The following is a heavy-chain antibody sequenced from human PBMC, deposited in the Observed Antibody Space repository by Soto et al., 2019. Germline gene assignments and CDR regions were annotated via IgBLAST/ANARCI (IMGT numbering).Heavy chain of an antibody. CDR2: MYPGDSDI. CDR3: ARQAGKTFVYFDY. CDR1: GYSFSNYY. J-gene: IGHJ4*02. V-gene: IGHV5-51*01. D-gene: IGHD1-1*01. Sequence: GESLKISCKGSGYSFSNYYIAWVRQMPGKGLEWMGIMYPGDSDIRYSPSFQGQVTISADKSISTAYLQWSSLKASDTAMYYCARQAGKTFVYFDYWGQGTLVTVSS.